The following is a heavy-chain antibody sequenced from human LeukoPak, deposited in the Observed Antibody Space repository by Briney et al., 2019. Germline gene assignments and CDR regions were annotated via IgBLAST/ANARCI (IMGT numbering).Heavy chain of an antibody. CDR2: FDPEDGET. V-gene: IGHV1-24*01. CDR1: GYTLTELS. J-gene: IGHJ5*02. Sequence: GASVKVSCKVSGYTLTELSMHWVRQAPGKGLEWMRGFDPEDGETIYAQKFQGRVTMTEDTSTDTAYMELSSLRSEDTAVYYCATVSAGSSAYWFDPWGQGTLVTVSS. CDR3: ATVSAGSSAYWFDP. D-gene: IGHD3-22*01.